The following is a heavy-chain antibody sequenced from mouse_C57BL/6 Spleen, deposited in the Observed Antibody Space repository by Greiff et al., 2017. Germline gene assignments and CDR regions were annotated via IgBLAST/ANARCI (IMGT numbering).Heavy chain of an antibody. CDR1: GFSLTSYG. CDR2: LWSDGST. J-gene: IGHJ4*01. V-gene: IGHV2-6-1*01. D-gene: IGHD1-1*01. CDR3: ARHGSSHYSMDY. Sequence: VMLVESGPGLVAPSQSLSITCTVSGFSLTSYGVHWVRQPPGNGLEWLVVLWSDGSTTYTSALLSRLSLSKDNSKSQVFLKMNSLQTDDTAWYSCARHGSSHYSMDYWGQGPSVTVSS.